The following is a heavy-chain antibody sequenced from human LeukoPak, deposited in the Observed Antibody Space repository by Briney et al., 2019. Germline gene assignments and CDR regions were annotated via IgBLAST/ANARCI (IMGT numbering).Heavy chain of an antibody. D-gene: IGHD6-13*01. CDR1: GYTFTSYG. CDR3: ARAYSSSWAVDY. J-gene: IGHJ4*02. V-gene: IGHV1-69*04. Sequence: SVKVSCKASGYTFTSYGISWVRQAPGQGLEWMGRIIPILGIANYAQKFQGRVTITADKSTSTAYMELSSLRSEDTAVYYCARAYSSSWAVDYWGQGTLVTVSS. CDR2: IIPILGIA.